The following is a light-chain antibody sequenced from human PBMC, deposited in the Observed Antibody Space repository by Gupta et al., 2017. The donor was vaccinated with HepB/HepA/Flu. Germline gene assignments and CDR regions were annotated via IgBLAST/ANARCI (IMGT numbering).Light chain of an antibody. CDR2: KAS. CDR3: QQENNNSGT. Sequence: DIQMTQSPSTLSASVGDRVTITCRASQSISNWLAWYQQKPGKAPKLLIYKASSLESGVPSRFSGSGSGTEFTLTISSLQPDDFATYYCQQENNNSGTFGQGTKVEI. J-gene: IGKJ1*01. V-gene: IGKV1-5*03. CDR1: QSISNW.